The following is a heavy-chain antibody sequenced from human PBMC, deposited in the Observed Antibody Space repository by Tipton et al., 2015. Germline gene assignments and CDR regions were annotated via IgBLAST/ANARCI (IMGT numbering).Heavy chain of an antibody. V-gene: IGHV4-59*12. D-gene: IGHD3-16*01. Sequence: TLSLTCTVSDGSISSYYWSWIRQPPGKGLEWIGSIFHRGDTNYNPSLKSRVTISLDTSKNQFFLNLSSVTAADTAVYYCARIRGRYVMDYWGQGTPVTVSS. CDR2: IFHRGDT. CDR3: ARIRGRYVMDY. J-gene: IGHJ4*02. CDR1: DGSISSYY.